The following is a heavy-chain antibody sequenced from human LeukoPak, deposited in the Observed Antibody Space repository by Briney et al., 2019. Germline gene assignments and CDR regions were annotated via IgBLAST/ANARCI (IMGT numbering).Heavy chain of an antibody. Sequence: GGSLRLSCAASGFTVGTNSMSWVRQSPGKGLEWVSVIYSGGSTYYADSVNGRFTISRDNSRNTLFLQMNSLRAEDTALYYCASAREYCGSAECYEYFQHWGQGTLSPSP. J-gene: IGHJ1*01. CDR3: ASAREYCGSAECYEYFQH. CDR2: IYSGGST. V-gene: IGHV3-53*01. D-gene: IGHD2-21*01. CDR1: GFTVGTNS.